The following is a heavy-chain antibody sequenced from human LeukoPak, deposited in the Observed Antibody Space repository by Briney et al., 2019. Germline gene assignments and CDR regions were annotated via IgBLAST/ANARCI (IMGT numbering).Heavy chain of an antibody. Sequence: ASVKVFCKASGYTFTSYGISWVRQAPGQGLEWMGWISAYNGNTNYAQKLQGRVTMTTDTSTSTAYMELGSLRSDDTAVYYCARVGVGRGESSSWYFLVDYWGQGTLVTVSS. CDR1: GYTFTSYG. CDR3: ARVGVGRGESSSWYFLVDY. CDR2: ISAYNGNT. V-gene: IGHV1-18*01. D-gene: IGHD6-13*01. J-gene: IGHJ4*02.